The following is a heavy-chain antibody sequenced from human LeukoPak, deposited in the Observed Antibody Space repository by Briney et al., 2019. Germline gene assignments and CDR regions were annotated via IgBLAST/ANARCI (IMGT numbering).Heavy chain of an antibody. CDR3: ARQTAMGRSGDY. V-gene: IGHV5-51*01. J-gene: IGHJ4*02. D-gene: IGHD5-18*01. Sequence: RAGESLKISCKASGYSFTIYWIGWVRQMPGKGLEWMGIIDPSEPETRSPPSFEGQVTISADKSLTTAYLQWNSLKASDTALYYCARQTAMGRSGDYWGQGTLVTVSS. CDR1: GYSFTIYW. CDR2: IDPSEPET.